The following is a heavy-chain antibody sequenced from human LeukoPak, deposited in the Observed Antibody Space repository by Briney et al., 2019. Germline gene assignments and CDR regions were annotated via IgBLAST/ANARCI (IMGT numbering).Heavy chain of an antibody. D-gene: IGHD2/OR15-2a*01. CDR3: AKALDYWYLDY. V-gene: IGHV3-23*01. CDR2: ISGRP. J-gene: IGHJ4*02. Sequence: GRSLRLSCAASGFXFSSYAISWVRQAPGKGLEWVSAISGRPSYADSVKGRFTISRDNSKNTLYLQVNSLRAEDTAVYYCAKALDYWYLDYWGQGTLVTVSS. CDR1: GFXFSSYA.